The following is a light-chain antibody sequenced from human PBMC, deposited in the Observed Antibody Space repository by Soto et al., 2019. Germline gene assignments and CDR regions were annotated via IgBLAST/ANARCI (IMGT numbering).Light chain of an antibody. CDR3: QQYDSIPYT. CDR2: KAS. V-gene: IGKV1-5*03. CDR1: QTINSW. Sequence: DIQMTQSPSTLSASVRDRVTITCRASQTINSWFAWYQQRPGKAPRLLIYKASTLESGVTSRFSGSGSGTEFTLTISTLQPDDFATYYCQQYDSIPYTFGQGTKLDIK. J-gene: IGKJ2*01.